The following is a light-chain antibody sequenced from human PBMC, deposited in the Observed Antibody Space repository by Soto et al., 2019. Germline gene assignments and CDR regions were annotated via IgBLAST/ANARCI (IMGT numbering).Light chain of an antibody. Sequence: QSVLTQPPSASGTPGQRITISCSGSSSNIGSHTVNWHQQVPGTAPKLLIYTDYQRPSGVPDRFSGSKSGTSASLAINGLHSEDEADYYCASWDDNLNGGVFGGGTKLTVL. CDR2: TDY. CDR1: SSNIGSHT. V-gene: IGLV1-44*01. J-gene: IGLJ3*02. CDR3: ASWDDNLNGGV.